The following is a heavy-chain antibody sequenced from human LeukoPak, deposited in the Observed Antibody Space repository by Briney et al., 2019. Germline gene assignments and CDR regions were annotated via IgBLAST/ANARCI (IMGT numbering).Heavy chain of an antibody. CDR3: ARLYDGSAYHADHFDY. Sequence: GGSLRLSCAASGFTFSSYTMNWVRQAPGKGLEWVSSISTSSSYIYYADSVKGRFTISRDNAKNSLYLQMNSLRAEDTAVYYCARLYDGSAYHADHFDYWGQGTLVIVSS. J-gene: IGHJ4*02. D-gene: IGHD3-22*01. V-gene: IGHV3-21*01. CDR2: ISTSSSYI. CDR1: GFTFSSYT.